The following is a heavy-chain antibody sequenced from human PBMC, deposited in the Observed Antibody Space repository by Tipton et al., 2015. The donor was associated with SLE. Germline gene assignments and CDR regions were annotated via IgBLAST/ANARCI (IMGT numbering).Heavy chain of an antibody. J-gene: IGHJ4*02. CDR1: GYTFTSYG. V-gene: IGHV1-8*03. Sequence: QVQLVQSGAEVKRPGASVKVSCKASGYTFTSYGINWVRQATGQGLEWMGWMNPNSGNTVYAQKFQGRVTIARNTSISTVFMELSSLSSEDTAVYFCARGLTTGTLDYWGQGTLVTVSS. CDR2: MNPNSGNT. D-gene: IGHD1-14*01. CDR3: ARGLTTGTLDY.